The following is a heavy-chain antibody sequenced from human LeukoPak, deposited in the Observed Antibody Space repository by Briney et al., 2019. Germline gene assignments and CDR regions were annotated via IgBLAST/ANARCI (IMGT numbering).Heavy chain of an antibody. D-gene: IGHD1-26*01. CDR1: GFTFSNAW. J-gene: IGHJ4*02. Sequence: GGSLRLSCAASGFTFSNAWMSWVRQAPGKGLEWVGRIKSKTDGGTTDYAAPVKGRFTISRDDSKNTLYLQMNSLKTEDTAVYYCTGPIVGAIEGLDYWGQGTLVTVSS. CDR3: TGPIVGAIEGLDY. CDR2: IKSKTDGGTT. V-gene: IGHV3-15*01.